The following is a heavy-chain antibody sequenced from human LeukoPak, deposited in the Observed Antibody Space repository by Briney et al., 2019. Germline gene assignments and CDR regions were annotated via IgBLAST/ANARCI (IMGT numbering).Heavy chain of an antibody. CDR3: ARDHYYSSGSFNYFDY. J-gene: IGHJ4*02. CDR2: ISSSSSYI. D-gene: IGHD3-10*01. CDR1: GFTFSSYS. Sequence: GGSLRLSCAASGFTFSSYSMNWVRQAPGKGLEWVSSISSSSSYIYYADSVKGRFTISRDNAKNSLYLQMNSLRAEDTAVYYCARDHYYSSGSFNYFDYWGQGTLVTVSS. V-gene: IGHV3-21*01.